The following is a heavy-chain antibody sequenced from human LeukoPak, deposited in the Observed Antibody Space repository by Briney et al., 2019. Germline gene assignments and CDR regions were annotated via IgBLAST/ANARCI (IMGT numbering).Heavy chain of an antibody. CDR3: AREQDTGPHVAFDI. CDR2: IKQEGSEK. Sequence: GRSLTLSCAASGFTFSSYWMSWVRPAPGKGLEWVANIKQEGSEKYYVDSVKGRFIISRDNAKNSLYLQMSSLRAEDTAVYYCAREQDTGPHVAFDIWGQGTMVTVSS. J-gene: IGHJ3*02. CDR1: GFTFSSYW. D-gene: IGHD2-8*02. V-gene: IGHV3-7*01.